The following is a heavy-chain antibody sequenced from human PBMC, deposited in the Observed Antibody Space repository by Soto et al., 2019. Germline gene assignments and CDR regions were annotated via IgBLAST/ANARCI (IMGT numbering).Heavy chain of an antibody. V-gene: IGHV3-53*01. CDR2: RYDVDES. Sequence: DVQLVESGGGLVQPGESLRLSCAASGLTVSGKKYVDCVRQARGKGVEWVSARYDVDESFYSHYVKGRLTTSSDSSKTTVYYQMNALRPTETAVYYCATWHEREHAYDVWRQGTTVTVSS. D-gene: IGHD1-1*01. CDR3: ATWHEREHAYDV. J-gene: IGHJ3*01. CDR1: GLTVSGKKY.